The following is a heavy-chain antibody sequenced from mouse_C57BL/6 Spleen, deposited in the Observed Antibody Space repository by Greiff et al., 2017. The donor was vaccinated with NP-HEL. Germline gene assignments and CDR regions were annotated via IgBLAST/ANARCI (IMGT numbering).Heavy chain of an antibody. V-gene: IGHV5-9-1*02. D-gene: IGHD2-4*01. J-gene: IGHJ4*01. CDR2: ISSGGDYI. Sequence: EVKLVESGEGLVKPAGSLKLSCAASGFTFSSYAMSWVLQTPEKRLEWVAYISSGGDYIYYADTVKGRFTISRDNARNTLYLQLIILKSEDTAKYYCTRGHYDFDPYAMDDGGQGSPVTV. CDR3: TRGHYDFDPYAMDD. CDR1: GFTFSSYA.